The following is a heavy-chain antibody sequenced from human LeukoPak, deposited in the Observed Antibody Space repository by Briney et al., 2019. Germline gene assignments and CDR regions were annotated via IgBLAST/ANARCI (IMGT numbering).Heavy chain of an antibody. CDR2: IYHSGST. J-gene: IGHJ3*02. CDR1: GGSISSSNW. V-gene: IGHV4-4*02. CDR3: ARVLLWFGDQDTAFDI. D-gene: IGHD3-10*01. Sequence: SETLSLTCAVSGGSISSSNWWSWVRQPPGKGLEWIGEIYHSGSTNYNLSLKSRVTISVDKSKNQFSLKLSSVTAADTAVYYCARVLLWFGDQDTAFDIWGQGTMVTVSS.